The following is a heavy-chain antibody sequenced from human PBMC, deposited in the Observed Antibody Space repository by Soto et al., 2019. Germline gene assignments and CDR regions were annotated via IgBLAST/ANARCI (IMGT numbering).Heavy chain of an antibody. CDR1: GGTFSTFG. CDR3: ARTPPMDSGDKYYFDF. V-gene: IGHV1-69*13. CDR2: IIPFFGTA. Sequence: GASVKVSCKASGGTFSTFGISWVRQAPGQGLEWMGGIIPFFGTANYAQKFQDRVTITADESTSTVYMDLRSLRSEDTAIYYCARTPPMDSGDKYYFDFWGQGVLVTVSS. D-gene: IGHD3-16*01. J-gene: IGHJ4*02.